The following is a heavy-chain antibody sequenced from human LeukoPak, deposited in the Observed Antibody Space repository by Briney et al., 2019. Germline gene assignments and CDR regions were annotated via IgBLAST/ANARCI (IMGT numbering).Heavy chain of an antibody. CDR1: GFTFSSYW. J-gene: IGHJ3*02. Sequence: GGSLRLSCAASGFTFSSYWMSWVRQAPGKGLEWVANIKQDGSEKYYVDSVKGRFTISRDNAKNSLYLQMNSLRAEDTAVYYCARDDGGDRSGWYLSHFDAFDIWGQGTMVTVSS. D-gene: IGHD6-19*01. CDR3: ARDDGGDRSGWYLSHFDAFDI. V-gene: IGHV3-7*01. CDR2: IKQDGSEK.